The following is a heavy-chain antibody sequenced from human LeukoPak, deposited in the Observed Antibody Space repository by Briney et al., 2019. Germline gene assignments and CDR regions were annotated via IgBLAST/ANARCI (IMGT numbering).Heavy chain of an antibody. CDR2: MNPNSGNT. V-gene: IGHV1-8*01. CDR3: ARVMGSRCSGGSSYSDDAFDS. J-gene: IGHJ3*02. CDR1: GYTFTSYD. Sequence: ASVKVSCKASGYTFTSYDINWVRQATGQGLEWMGWMNPNSGNTGYAQKFQGRVTMTRNTSISTAYMELSSLRSEDTAVYYCARVMGSRCSGGSSYSDDAFDSWGQGTMVTVSS. D-gene: IGHD2-15*01.